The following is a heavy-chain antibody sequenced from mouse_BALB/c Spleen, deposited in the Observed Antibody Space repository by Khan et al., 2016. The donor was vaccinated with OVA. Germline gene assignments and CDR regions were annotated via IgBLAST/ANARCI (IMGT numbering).Heavy chain of an antibody. CDR2: ISYSGRT. J-gene: IGHJ2*01. D-gene: IGHD1-1*01. Sequence: EVQLQESGPGLVKPSQSLSLTCTVTGYSITSDYAWNWIRQFPGNKLEWVGYISYSGRTSYNPSLKSRISITRDTSKNKFFMQLSSVTTEDTAPHYCARSVSITTVVSTDFDYWGQGTTLTVSS. CDR3: ARSVSITTVVSTDFDY. CDR1: GYSITSDYA. V-gene: IGHV3-2*02.